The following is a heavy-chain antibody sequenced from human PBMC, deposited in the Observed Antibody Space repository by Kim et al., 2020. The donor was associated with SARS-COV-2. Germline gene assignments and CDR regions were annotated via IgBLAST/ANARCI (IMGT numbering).Heavy chain of an antibody. CDR3: SRDHRSCSISTCYGEAIDY. CDR1: GYTFTNYA. V-gene: IGHV1-3*04. Sequence: ASVNVSCKSSGYTFTNYAIHWVRQAPGQRLEWMGWINTGSGNTKYSQIFQGRVAITRDTSANTAYMELSSLRSDDTAVYYCSRDHRSCSISTCYGEAIDY. CDR2: INTGSGNT. D-gene: IGHD2-2*01. J-gene: IGHJ4*01.